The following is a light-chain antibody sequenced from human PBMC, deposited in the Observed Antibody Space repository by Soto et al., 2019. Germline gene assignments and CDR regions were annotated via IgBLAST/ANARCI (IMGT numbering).Light chain of an antibody. J-gene: IGLJ1*01. CDR3: CSYAADYTFV. Sequence: QSALAQPRSVSGSPGQSVTISCTGSSSDIGDYSYVSWYQQHPGKAPQLIIYDVSKRPSGVPDRFSASKYGNTASLTLSGLQAEDEACYYCCSYAADYTFVLGTANKVTV. CDR2: DVS. V-gene: IGLV2-11*01. CDR1: SSDIGDYSY.